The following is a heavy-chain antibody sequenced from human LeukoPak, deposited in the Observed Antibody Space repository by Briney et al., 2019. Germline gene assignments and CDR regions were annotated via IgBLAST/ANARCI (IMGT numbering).Heavy chain of an antibody. Sequence: ASVKVSCKASGYTFTSYYMHWVRQAPGQGLEWMGIINPSAGSTSYAQKFQGRVTMTRDTSTSTVYMELSSLRSEDTAVYYCARALSAAAGTSPWGQGTLVTVSS. J-gene: IGHJ5*02. CDR1: GYTFTSYY. V-gene: IGHV1-46*01. CDR3: ARALSAAAGTSP. D-gene: IGHD6-13*01. CDR2: INPSAGST.